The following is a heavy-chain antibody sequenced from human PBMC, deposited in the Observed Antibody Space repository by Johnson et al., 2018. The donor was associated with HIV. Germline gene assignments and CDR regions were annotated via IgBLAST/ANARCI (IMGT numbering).Heavy chain of an antibody. CDR1: GFTFDEYG. D-gene: IGHD3-22*01. CDR3: ARVTTMMDSDAFDI. CDR2: INWNGGST. J-gene: IGHJ3*02. Sequence: VQLVESGGGVVRPGGSLRISCAASGFTFDEYGMSWVRQAPGKGLEWVSNINWNGGSTNYADSVKGRFTISRDNAKNSLYLHMNSLRAEDTALYYCARVTTMMDSDAFDIWGQGTMVTVSS. V-gene: IGHV3-20*04.